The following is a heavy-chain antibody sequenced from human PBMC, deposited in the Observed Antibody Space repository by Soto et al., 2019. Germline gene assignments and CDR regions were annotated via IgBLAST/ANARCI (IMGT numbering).Heavy chain of an antibody. D-gene: IGHD2-15*01. V-gene: IGHV3-7*01. J-gene: IGHJ3*01. CDR1: GFTFSNYW. CDR3: GQVVVFRDTEAFDF. Sequence: EVQLVESGGGLVQPGGSLRLSCAASGFTFSNYWMSWVRQAPGKGLEWVASIKHDAGEIQDVDSGKGRFTISRDNADNSLYLQLNSLRAEDTAVYRCGQVVVFRDTEAFDFCGQGTFVIVS. CDR2: IKHDAGEI.